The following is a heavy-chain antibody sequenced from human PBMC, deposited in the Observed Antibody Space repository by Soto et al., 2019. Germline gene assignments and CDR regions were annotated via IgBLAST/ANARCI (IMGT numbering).Heavy chain of an antibody. CDR3: TSTDDYYDSSGPDY. CDR2: INAGNGNT. D-gene: IGHD3-22*01. J-gene: IGHJ4*02. V-gene: IGHV1-3*01. Sequence: ASVKVSCKASGYTFTSYAMHWVRQAPGQRLEWMGWINAGNGNTKYSQKFQGRVTITRDTSASTAYMELSSLKTEDTAVYYCTSTDDYYDSSGPDYWGQGTLVTVSS. CDR1: GYTFTSYA.